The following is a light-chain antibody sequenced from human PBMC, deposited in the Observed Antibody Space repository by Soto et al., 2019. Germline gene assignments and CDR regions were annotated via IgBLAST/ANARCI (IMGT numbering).Light chain of an antibody. CDR2: NAS. J-gene: IGKJ1*01. CDR3: QHCDTSWP. Sequence: DIQMTQSASTLSASVGDRVTITCRARRHIERWLDRYQQKPGKPPKLLILNASTLGSGVPSRFSGSGSGTEFTLTISGLQPDDFATYYCQHCDTSWPFGQGTKVDTK. CDR1: RHIERW. V-gene: IGKV1-5*01.